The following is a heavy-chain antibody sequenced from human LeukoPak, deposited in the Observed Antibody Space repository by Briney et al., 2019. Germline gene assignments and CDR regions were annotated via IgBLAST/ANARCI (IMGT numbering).Heavy chain of an antibody. D-gene: IGHD3-10*01. J-gene: IGHJ1*01. CDR3: EREGLWFGESEH. Sequence: GGSLRLSCAASGFTVNSSYINWVRQAPGKGLEWVSVIYSGGSTYYADSVKGRFTISRDNSKNTLYLQMNSLRAEDTAVYYCEREGLWFGESEHWGQGTLVTVSS. V-gene: IGHV3-53*01. CDR2: IYSGGST. CDR1: GFTVNSSY.